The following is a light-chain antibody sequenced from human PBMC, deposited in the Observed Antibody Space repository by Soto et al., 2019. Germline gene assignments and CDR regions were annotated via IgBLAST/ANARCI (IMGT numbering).Light chain of an antibody. CDR1: QSVTTY. J-gene: IGKJ3*01. CDR3: QQYGSSLFT. V-gene: IGKV3-20*01. CDR2: GAS. Sequence: ETVLTQSPATLSLSPGERATLSCRASQSVTTYLAWYQQKPGQAPRLLIYGASSRATGIPDRFSGSGSGTDFTLTISRLEPEDFAVYYCQQYGSSLFTFGPGTKVDIK.